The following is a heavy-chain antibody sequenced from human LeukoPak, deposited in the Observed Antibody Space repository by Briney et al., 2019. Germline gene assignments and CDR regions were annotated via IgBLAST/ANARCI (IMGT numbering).Heavy chain of an antibody. CDR2: ISTYNGNT. Sequence: GASVKVSCKASGYTFTSYGISWVRQAPGQGLEWMGWISTYNGNTNYAQNLQGRVTMTSDTSTSTVYMELRSLRPDDTAVYYCARGGDYYDMDVWGKGTTVTVSS. CDR1: GYTFTSYG. CDR3: ARGGDYYDMDV. V-gene: IGHV1-18*04. J-gene: IGHJ6*03.